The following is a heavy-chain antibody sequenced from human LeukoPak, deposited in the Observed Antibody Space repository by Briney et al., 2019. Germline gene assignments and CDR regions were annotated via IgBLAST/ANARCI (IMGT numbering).Heavy chain of an antibody. CDR3: AKEFLRWGFDP. CDR2: IWFDKNQ. V-gene: IGHV3-33*03. J-gene: IGHJ5*02. CDR1: GFILNDYG. D-gene: IGHD2-21*01. Sequence: GGSLRLSCAASGFILNDYGMHWVRQAPGKGLEWVADIWFDKNQHFADSVKGRFAISRDNSKNTVYLQINSLRAEDTAVYYCAKEFLRWGFDPWGQGTLVTVSS.